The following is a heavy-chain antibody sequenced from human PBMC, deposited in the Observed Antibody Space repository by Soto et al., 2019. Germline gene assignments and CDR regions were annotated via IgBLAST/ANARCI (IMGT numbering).Heavy chain of an antibody. CDR2: ISAYNGNT. D-gene: IGHD2-2*01. V-gene: IGHV1-18*01. J-gene: IGHJ4*02. CDR1: GYTFTSYG. CDR3: AREGARYQLLTKLDY. Sequence: ASVKVSCKASGYTFTSYGISWVRQAPGQGLEWMGWISAYNGNTNYAQKLQGRVTMTTDTSTSTAYMELRSLRSDDTAVYYCAREGARYQLLTKLDYWGQGTLVTVSS.